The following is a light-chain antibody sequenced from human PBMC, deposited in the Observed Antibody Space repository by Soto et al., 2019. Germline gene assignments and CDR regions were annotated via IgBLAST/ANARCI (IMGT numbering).Light chain of an antibody. CDR3: SSYTSSSTHYV. CDR2: EVS. V-gene: IGLV2-14*01. CDR1: SSEVGGYNY. J-gene: IGLJ1*01. Sequence: QSSLTQPASVSGSPGQSITISCTGTSSEVGGYNYVSWYQQHPGKAPKLMIYEVSNRPSGVSTRFSGSKSGNTASLTISGLQAEDEADYYCSSYTSSSTHYVFGTGTKVTVL.